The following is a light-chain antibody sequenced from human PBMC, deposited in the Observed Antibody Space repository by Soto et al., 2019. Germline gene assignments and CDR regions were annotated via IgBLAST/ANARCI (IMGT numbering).Light chain of an antibody. CDR3: SSYADTNNLL. CDR2: DVA. J-gene: IGLJ2*01. Sequence: QSALTQPRSVSGSPGQSVTISCTGTSSDVGSYNFVSWHQQHPGKAPKLMIYDVAKRPSGVPDRFSGSKSGNTASLTVSGLQAEDEADYYCSSYADTNNLLFGGGTKLTVL. V-gene: IGLV2-11*01. CDR1: SSDVGSYNF.